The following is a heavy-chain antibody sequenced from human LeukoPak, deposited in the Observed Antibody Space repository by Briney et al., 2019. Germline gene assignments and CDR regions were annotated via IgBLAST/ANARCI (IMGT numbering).Heavy chain of an antibody. V-gene: IGHV1-18*01. CDR2: ISAYNGNT. Sequence: ASVKVSCKASGGTFSSYAISWVRQAPGQGLEWMGWISAYNGNTNYAQKLQGRVTMTTDTSTSTAYMELRSLRSDDTAVYYCARELEWLSYYYMDVWGKGTTVTVSS. CDR3: ARELEWLSYYYMDV. D-gene: IGHD3-3*01. J-gene: IGHJ6*03. CDR1: GGTFSSYA.